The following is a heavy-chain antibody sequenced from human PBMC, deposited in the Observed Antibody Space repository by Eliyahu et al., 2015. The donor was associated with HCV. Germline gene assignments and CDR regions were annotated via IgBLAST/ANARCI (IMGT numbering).Heavy chain of an antibody. D-gene: IGHD6-13*01. V-gene: IGHV4-4*07. Sequence: QVQLQESGPGXVKPSETLSLTCTVSGGSISSYDWNWIRQPAGXGRGWXGRIYXRGSTNYXPPLKSRVXMSVDTSKNQFSLQLSSVTAADTAVYYCARDQAAAGTYYFDCWGQGTLVTVSS. J-gene: IGHJ4*02. CDR1: GGSISSYD. CDR2: IYXRGST. CDR3: ARDQAAAGTYYFDC.